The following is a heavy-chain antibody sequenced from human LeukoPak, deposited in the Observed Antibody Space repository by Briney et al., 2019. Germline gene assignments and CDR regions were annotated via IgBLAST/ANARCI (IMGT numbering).Heavy chain of an antibody. D-gene: IGHD3-10*01. V-gene: IGHV3-53*01. Sequence: GGSLRLSCAAPEFTVSSNYMSWVRQAPGKGLEWVSVIYSGGSTYYADSVKGRFTISRDNSKNTLYLQMNSLRAEDTAVYYCAGARPSMVRGAIPWTFDYWGQGTLVTVSS. CDR1: EFTVSSNY. CDR3: AGARPSMVRGAIPWTFDY. CDR2: IYSGGST. J-gene: IGHJ4*02.